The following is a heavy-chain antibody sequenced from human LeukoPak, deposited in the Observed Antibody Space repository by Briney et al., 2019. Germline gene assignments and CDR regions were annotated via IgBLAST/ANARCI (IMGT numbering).Heavy chain of an antibody. J-gene: IGHJ4*02. D-gene: IGHD6-13*01. CDR2: IYGGGST. V-gene: IGHV3-53*01. CDR3: ARNSYSSSWIDDY. CDR1: GFTVSNDY. Sequence: GGSLRLSCAVSGFTVSNDYMSWVRQAPGKGLEWVSVIYGGGSTYYADSVKGRFTISRDNSKNTLYLQMNSLRAEDTAVYYCARNSYSSSWIDDYWGQGTLVTVSS.